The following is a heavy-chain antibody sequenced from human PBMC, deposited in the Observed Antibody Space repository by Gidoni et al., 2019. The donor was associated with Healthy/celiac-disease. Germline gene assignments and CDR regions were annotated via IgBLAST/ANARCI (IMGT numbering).Heavy chain of an antibody. CDR2: STAYNGNT. J-gene: IGHJ4*02. CDR1: GYTFTSYG. Sequence: QVQLVQSGAEVKKHGASVKVSCQASGYTFTSYGLSWVRQAPGQGLEWMGWSTAYNGNTNYAQKLQGRVTMTTDTSTTTAYMELRSLRSDDTAVYYCARGVMGDFWSGYYYYFDYWGQGTLVTVSS. D-gene: IGHD3-3*01. CDR3: ARGVMGDFWSGYYYYFDY. V-gene: IGHV1-18*01.